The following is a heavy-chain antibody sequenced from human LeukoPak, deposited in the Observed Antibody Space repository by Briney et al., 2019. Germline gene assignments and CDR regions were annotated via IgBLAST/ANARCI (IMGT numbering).Heavy chain of an antibody. D-gene: IGHD3-22*01. CDR3: ARVDETSGYVGPHAYDV. CDR1: GGSISSYY. Sequence: PSETLSLTCTVSGGSISSYYWSWIRQPPGKGLEWIGYIYYSGSTNYNPSLKSRVTISVDTSKNQFSPKLSSVTAADTAVYYCARVDETSGYVGPHAYDVWGQGTKVTVSS. V-gene: IGHV4-59*08. CDR2: IYYSGST. J-gene: IGHJ3*01.